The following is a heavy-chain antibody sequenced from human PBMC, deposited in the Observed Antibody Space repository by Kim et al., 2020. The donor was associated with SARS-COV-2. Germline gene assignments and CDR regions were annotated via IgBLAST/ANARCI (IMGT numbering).Heavy chain of an antibody. CDR2: IYYSGST. D-gene: IGHD3-3*01. CDR3: ARSTSITIFGVVGYMDV. Sequence: SETLSLTCTVSGGSFSSYYWSWIRQPPGKGLEWIGDIYYSGSTNYNPSLKSRVTISVDTSKNQFSLKLSSVTAADTAVYYCARSTSITIFGVVGYMDVWGKGTTVTVSS. CDR1: GGSFSSYY. J-gene: IGHJ6*03. V-gene: IGHV4-59*08.